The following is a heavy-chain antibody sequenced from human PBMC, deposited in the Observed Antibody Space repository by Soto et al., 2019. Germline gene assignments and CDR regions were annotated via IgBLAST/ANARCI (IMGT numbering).Heavy chain of an antibody. Sequence: SETLSLTCTVSGGSISSYYWSWIRQPPGKGLEWIGYIYYSGSTNYNPSLKSRVTISVDTSKNQFSLKLSSVTAADTAVYYCARDGREGFDYWGQGTLVTVSS. CDR1: GGSISSYY. V-gene: IGHV4-59*01. J-gene: IGHJ4*02. CDR2: IYYSGST. CDR3: ARDGREGFDY.